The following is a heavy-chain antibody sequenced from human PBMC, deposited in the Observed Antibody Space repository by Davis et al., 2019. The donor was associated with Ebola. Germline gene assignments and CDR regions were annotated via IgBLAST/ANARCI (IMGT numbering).Heavy chain of an antibody. D-gene: IGHD5-18*01. J-gene: IGHJ4*02. Sequence: GESLKISCKGSGYSFTSYWINWVRQMPGKGLEWMGRIDPSDSYTNYSPSFQGQVTISADKSISTAYLQWSSLKASDTAMYYCARILVDTAFDYWGQGTLVTVSS. CDR1: GYSFTSYW. CDR3: ARILVDTAFDY. CDR2: IDPSDSYT. V-gene: IGHV5-10-1*04.